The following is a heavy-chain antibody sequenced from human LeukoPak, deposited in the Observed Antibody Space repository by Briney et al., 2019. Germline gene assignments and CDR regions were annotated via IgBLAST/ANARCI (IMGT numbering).Heavy chain of an antibody. CDR3: ARDRPGGGSLDY. J-gene: IGHJ4*02. V-gene: IGHV4-59*01. D-gene: IGHD2-15*01. CDR1: GGSISSYY. Sequence: SETLSLTCTVSGGSISSYYWSWIRQPPGKGLEWIGYIYYSGSTNYNPSLKSRVTISVDTSKNQFSLKLSSVTAADTAVYYCARDRPGGGSLDYWGQGTLVTVSS. CDR2: IYYSGST.